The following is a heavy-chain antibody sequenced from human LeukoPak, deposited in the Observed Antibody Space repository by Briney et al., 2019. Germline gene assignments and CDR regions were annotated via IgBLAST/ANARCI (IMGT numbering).Heavy chain of an antibody. J-gene: IGHJ4*02. CDR1: GFGFSNYG. D-gene: IGHD3-22*01. V-gene: IGHV3-33*01. CDR3: ARTSYDSTWAMDFFDF. CDR2: IWFDGSNK. Sequence: GGSLRLSCAASGFGFSNYGMHWVRQAPGKGLEWVALIWFDGSNKYYADSVKGRFTISRDNSKNTLYLQMNSLRAEDTAVYYCARTSYDSTWAMDFFDFWGQGSLVTVSS.